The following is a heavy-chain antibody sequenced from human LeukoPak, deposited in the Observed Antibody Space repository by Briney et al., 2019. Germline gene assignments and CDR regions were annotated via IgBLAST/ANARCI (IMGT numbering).Heavy chain of an antibody. D-gene: IGHD3-22*01. CDR1: GFTFTSYS. J-gene: IGHJ4*02. CDR2: ISSDSSYI. Sequence: PGGSLRLSCADSGFTFTSYSMNWVRQAPGKGLEWVSSISSDSSYIYYADSVKGRFTISRDNAKNSLYLEMNSLRAEDTAVYYCATAKGYYYDSSGYFYWGQGTLVTVSS. CDR3: ATAKGYYYDSSGYFY. V-gene: IGHV3-21*04.